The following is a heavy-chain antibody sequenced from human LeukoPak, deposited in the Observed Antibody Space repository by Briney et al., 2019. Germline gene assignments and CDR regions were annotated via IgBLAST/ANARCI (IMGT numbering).Heavy chain of an antibody. CDR3: AKGSGYDSLGY. V-gene: IGHV3-23*01. CDR1: GFTFNNYA. D-gene: IGHD5-12*01. J-gene: IGHJ4*02. Sequence: GGSLRLSCAASGFTFNNYAMSWVRQAPGKGLEWVSGINEDGGTTFYADSVKGRFTISRDNSQNTLYLQMNSLRAEDTAVYYCAKGSGYDSLGYWGQGTLVTVSS. CDR2: INEDGGTT.